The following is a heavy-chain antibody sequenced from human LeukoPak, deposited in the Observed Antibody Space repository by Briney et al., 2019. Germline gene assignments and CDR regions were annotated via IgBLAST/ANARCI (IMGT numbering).Heavy chain of an antibody. Sequence: AASVKVSCKASGYTFTSYDINWVRQATGQGLEWMGWMNPNSGNTGYAQKFQGRVTMTRSTSISTAYMELSSLRSEDTAVYYCARGHGYYYGSGSKFDYWGQGTLVTVSS. J-gene: IGHJ4*02. CDR2: MNPNSGNT. V-gene: IGHV1-8*01. CDR3: ARGHGYYYGSGSKFDY. CDR1: GYTFTSYD. D-gene: IGHD3-10*01.